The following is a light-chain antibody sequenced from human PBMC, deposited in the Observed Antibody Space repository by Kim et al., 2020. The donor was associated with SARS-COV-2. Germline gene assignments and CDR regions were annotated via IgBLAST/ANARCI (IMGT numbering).Light chain of an antibody. V-gene: IGKV1-27*01. CDR3: QKYNSAPWT. CDR2: AAS. Sequence: VSVGDRVTITCRASQGITKSVAWYQQKPGKVPQLLIYAASALQSGVPSRFSGSGSGTDFTLTISSLQPEDVATYYCQKYNSAPWTFGQGTKVDIK. CDR1: QGITKS. J-gene: IGKJ1*01.